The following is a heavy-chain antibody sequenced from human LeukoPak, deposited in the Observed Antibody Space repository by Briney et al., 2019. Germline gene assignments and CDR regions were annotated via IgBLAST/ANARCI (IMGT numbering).Heavy chain of an antibody. CDR2: IETKTDGGAT. V-gene: IGHV3-15*04. D-gene: IGHD3-22*01. CDR3: TTDYFASSGYYRFDY. J-gene: IGHJ4*02. CDR1: GFIFRNPG. Sequence: GGSLRLSCAASGFIFRNPGMHWVREAPGKGLEWVGRIETKTDGGATDYAAPVKGRFTISRDDSKDTLYLQMNSLKTEDTAVYYCTTDYFASSGYYRFDYWGQGALVTVSS.